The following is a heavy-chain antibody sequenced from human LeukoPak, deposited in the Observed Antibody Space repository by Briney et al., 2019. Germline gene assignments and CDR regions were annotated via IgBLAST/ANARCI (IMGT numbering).Heavy chain of an antibody. CDR3: ARHREGLAMGFDY. CDR2: IYYSGST. D-gene: IGHD5-18*01. J-gene: IGHJ4*02. Sequence: SETLSLTCTVSGGSISSYYWSWIRQPPGKGLEWIGYIYYSGSTNYNPSLKSRVTISVDTSKNQFSLKLSSVTAADTAVYYCARHREGLAMGFDYWGQGTLVTVSS. CDR1: GGSISSYY. V-gene: IGHV4-59*08.